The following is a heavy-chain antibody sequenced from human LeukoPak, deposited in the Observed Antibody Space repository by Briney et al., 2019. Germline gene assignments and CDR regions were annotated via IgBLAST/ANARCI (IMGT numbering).Heavy chain of an antibody. D-gene: IGHD2/OR15-2a*01. J-gene: IGHJ5*02. CDR3: ARHPFQYPFDH. CDR2: IYHSGHT. Sequence: SGTLSLTCTVSGASVSSDYWSWIRQSPGKGLEWIGYIYHSGHTMSNPSLKSRVSLSLDTSNNQFSLKLSSVTAADTAVYYCARHPFQYPFDHWGQGTVVSVSS. CDR1: GASVSSDY. V-gene: IGHV4-59*08.